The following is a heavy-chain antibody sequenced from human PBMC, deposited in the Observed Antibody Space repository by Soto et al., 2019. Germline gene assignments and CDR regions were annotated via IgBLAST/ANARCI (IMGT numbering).Heavy chain of an antibody. Sequence: SQTLSLTCALSGDSVSSNSAAWNWIRQSPSRGLEWLGRTYYRSTWYSVYAVSVKSRITIKPDTSKNQFSLQLNSVTPEDTAVYYRARGPTALDPWGQGTRVTVSS. CDR2: TYYRSTWYS. V-gene: IGHV6-1*01. CDR1: GDSVSSNSAA. J-gene: IGHJ5*02. CDR3: ARGPTALDP. D-gene: IGHD4-17*01.